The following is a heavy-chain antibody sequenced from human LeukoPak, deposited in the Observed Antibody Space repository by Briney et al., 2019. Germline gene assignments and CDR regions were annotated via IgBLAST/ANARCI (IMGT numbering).Heavy chain of an antibody. CDR1: GGSFSDYY. Sequence: SETLSLTCAVYGGSFSDYYWNWIGQPPGKGLEWIGEINHSGSTNYNPSLKSRVTMSVDTFKNQFSLTLSSVTAADTAVYYCARVQDFETRGYYLGYWGHGTLVTVSS. D-gene: IGHD3-22*01. J-gene: IGHJ4*01. V-gene: IGHV4-34*01. CDR2: INHSGST. CDR3: ARVQDFETRGYYLGY.